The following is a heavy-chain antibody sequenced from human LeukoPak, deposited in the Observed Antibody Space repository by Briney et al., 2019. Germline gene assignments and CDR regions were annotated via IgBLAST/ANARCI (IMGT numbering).Heavy chain of an antibody. V-gene: IGHV3-23*01. CDR3: AKATYYYGSGSYSWFDP. D-gene: IGHD3-10*01. Sequence: GGSLRLSCATSGLTFTNAWMSWFRQAPGKGLEWVSAISGSGGSTYYADSVKGRFTISRDNSKNTLYLQMNSLRAEDTAVYYCAKATYYYGSGSYSWFDPWGQGTLVTVSS. J-gene: IGHJ5*02. CDR2: ISGSGGST. CDR1: GLTFTNAW.